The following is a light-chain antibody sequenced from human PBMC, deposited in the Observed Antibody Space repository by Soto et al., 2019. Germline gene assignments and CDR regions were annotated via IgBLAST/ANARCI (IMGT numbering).Light chain of an antibody. V-gene: IGKV1-39*01. CDR1: QSISTY. CDR2: SAS. J-gene: IGKJ2*01. CDR3: HQSYHTSQT. Sequence: DIPMTQSPSSLSASVGDRVNITCRASQSISTYLNWYQQKPGKAPKVLIYSASSLQGGVPSRFSGSGSGTDFTLTISSLQPEDFATYYCHQSYHTSQTFGQGTKLEIK.